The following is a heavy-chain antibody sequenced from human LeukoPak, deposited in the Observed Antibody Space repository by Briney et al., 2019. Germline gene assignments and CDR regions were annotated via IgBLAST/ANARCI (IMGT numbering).Heavy chain of an antibody. CDR3: ARDPPSEQWPPLQYFQH. CDR2: ISYDGSNK. D-gene: IGHD6-19*01. Sequence: PGRSLRLSCAASGFTFSSYAMHWVRQAPGKGLEWVAVISYDGSNKYYADPVKGRFTISRDNSKNTLYLQMNSLRAEDTAVYYCARDPPSEQWPPLQYFQHWGQGTLATVSS. CDR1: GFTFSSYA. V-gene: IGHV3-30-3*01. J-gene: IGHJ1*01.